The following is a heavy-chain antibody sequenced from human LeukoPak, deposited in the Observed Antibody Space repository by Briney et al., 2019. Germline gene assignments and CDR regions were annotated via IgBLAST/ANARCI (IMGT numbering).Heavy chain of an antibody. CDR1: GFTFSDYY. V-gene: IGHV3-11*04. CDR2: ISSSGSTI. Sequence: GGSLKLSCAASGFTFSDYYMSWIRQAPGKGLEWVSYISSSGSTIYYADSVKGRFTISRDNAKNSLYLQMNSLRAEDTAVYYCARASVVTAPFDPWGQGTLVTVSS. J-gene: IGHJ5*02. CDR3: ARASVVTAPFDP. D-gene: IGHD2-21*02.